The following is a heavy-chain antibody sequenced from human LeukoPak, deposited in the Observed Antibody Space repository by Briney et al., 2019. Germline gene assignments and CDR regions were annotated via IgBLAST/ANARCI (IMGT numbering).Heavy chain of an antibody. CDR1: GFTFSNAW. Sequence: GGSLRLSCAASGFTFSNAWMSWVRQAPGKGLEWVGRIKSKTHGGTTDYAAPVKGRFTISRDDSRNTVYLQMNSLKTEDIAVYYCTTIAAAGQYDYWGQGTLVTVSS. CDR2: IKSKTHGGTT. V-gene: IGHV3-15*01. D-gene: IGHD6-25*01. J-gene: IGHJ4*02. CDR3: TTIAAAGQYDY.